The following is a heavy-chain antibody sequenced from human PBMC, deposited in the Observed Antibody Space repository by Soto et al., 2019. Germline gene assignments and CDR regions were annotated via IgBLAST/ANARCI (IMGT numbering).Heavy chain of an antibody. V-gene: IGHV3-7*01. D-gene: IGHD5-18*01. CDR3: ARGDTPMITGMDSFDI. J-gene: IGHJ3*02. CDR1: GFTFSRYW. Sequence: QPGGSLRLSCAASGFTFSRYWMNWVRQAPGKGLEWVANIKQDGTEKNYVDSVKGRFTISRDNARKSLYLQMDSLRAEDTAVYFCARGDTPMITGMDSFDIWGQVTMVTVS. CDR2: IKQDGTEK.